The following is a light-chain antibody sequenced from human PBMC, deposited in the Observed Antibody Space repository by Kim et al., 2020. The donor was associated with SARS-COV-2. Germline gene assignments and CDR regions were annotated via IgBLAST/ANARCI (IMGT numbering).Light chain of an antibody. J-gene: IGLJ2*01. CDR2: DNI. CDR3: QSYDSSLSGFVV. CDR1: SSNIGTGYD. V-gene: IGLV1-40*01. Sequence: VTLSCTGSSSNIGTGYDVHWYQQLPGTAPKLLIYDNINRPSGVPDRFSGSKSGTSASLAITGLQAEDEADYYCQSYDSSLSGFVVFGGGTQLTVL.